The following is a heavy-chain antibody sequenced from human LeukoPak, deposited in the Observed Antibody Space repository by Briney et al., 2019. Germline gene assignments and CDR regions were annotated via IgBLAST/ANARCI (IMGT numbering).Heavy chain of an antibody. D-gene: IGHD3-10*01. J-gene: IGHJ6*02. Sequence: GGSLRLSCAASGFTFSSYSMNWVRQAPGKGLEWVSYISSSSSTIYYADSVKGRFTISRDNAKNSLYLQMNSLRAEDTAVYYCAKGSSIKLLWFGDAHYYYGMDVWGQGTTVTVSS. CDR3: AKGSSIKLLWFGDAHYYYGMDV. CDR2: ISSSSSTI. CDR1: GFTFSSYS. V-gene: IGHV3-48*01.